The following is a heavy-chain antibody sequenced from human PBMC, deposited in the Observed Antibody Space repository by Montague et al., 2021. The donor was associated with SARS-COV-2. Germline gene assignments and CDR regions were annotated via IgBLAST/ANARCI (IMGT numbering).Heavy chain of an antibody. Sequence: SETLSLTCTVSGGSVSSGYYYWNWIRQPAGKGLEWIGRIGYSGSTYYSPSLKSRVTVSLDTSKTQFSLKMNSVSAADTALYYCARESRMAEAHIIFYYYGMDVWGQGTTVTVSS. CDR2: IGYSGST. V-gene: IGHV4-61*10. D-gene: IGHD3/OR15-3a*01. CDR1: GGSVSSGYYY. CDR3: ARESRMAEAHIIFYYYGMDV. J-gene: IGHJ6*02.